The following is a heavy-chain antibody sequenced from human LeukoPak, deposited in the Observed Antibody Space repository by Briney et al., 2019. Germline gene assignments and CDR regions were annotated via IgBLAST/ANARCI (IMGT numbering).Heavy chain of an antibody. CDR2: ISSSGSTI. D-gene: IGHD3-22*01. J-gene: IGHJ3*02. Sequence: GGSLRLSCAASGFTFSSYEMSWVRQAPGKGLEWVSYISSSGSTIYYADSVKGRFTISRDNAKNSLYLQMNSLRAEDTAVYYCARDPGYSSGYYYGTHDAFDIWGQGTMVTVSS. V-gene: IGHV3-48*03. CDR3: ARDPGYSSGYYYGTHDAFDI. CDR1: GFTFSSYE.